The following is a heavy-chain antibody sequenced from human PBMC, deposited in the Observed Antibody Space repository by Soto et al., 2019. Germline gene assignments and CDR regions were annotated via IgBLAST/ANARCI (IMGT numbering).Heavy chain of an antibody. J-gene: IGHJ4*01. CDR3: ARGRGYCSGGSCYYFDY. CDR1: GFTFSSYG. V-gene: IGHV3-33*01. D-gene: IGHD2-15*01. CDR2: IWYDGTDK. Sequence: GSLRLSCAASGFTFSSYGMHWVRQAPGKGLEWVAVIWYDGTDKYYVDSVKGRFTISRENSKNTLYLQMDSLRAEDTAVHYCARGRGYCSGGSCYYFDYWGHGTLVTVSS.